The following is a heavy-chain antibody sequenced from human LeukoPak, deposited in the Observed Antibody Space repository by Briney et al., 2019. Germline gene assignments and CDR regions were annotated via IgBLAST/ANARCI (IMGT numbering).Heavy chain of an antibody. CDR2: ISYDGSNK. CDR1: GFTFSSYG. D-gene: IGHD3-3*01. J-gene: IGHJ6*04. Sequence: PGGSLRLSCAASGFTFSSYGMHWVRQAPGKGLEWVAVISYDGSNKYYADSVKGRFTISRDNSKNTLYLQMNSLRAEDTAVYYCAKVRAARVDYYDGMDVWGKGTTVTVSS. CDR3: AKVRAARVDYYDGMDV. V-gene: IGHV3-30*18.